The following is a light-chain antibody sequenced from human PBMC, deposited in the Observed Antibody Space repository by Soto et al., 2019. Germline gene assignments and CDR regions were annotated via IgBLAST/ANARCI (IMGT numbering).Light chain of an antibody. CDR1: QSLLHSNGYNY. J-gene: IGKJ3*01. V-gene: IGKV2-28*01. CDR2: LGS. Sequence: DIVMTQSPLSLPVTPGEPASISCRSSQSLLHSNGYNYLNWYQQKPGQSPQLLIYLGSNRASGVPERFSGSGSGTDFTLKISRVEAEDVGVYYCMQANKTPRTFGPGTKVDIK. CDR3: MQANKTPRT.